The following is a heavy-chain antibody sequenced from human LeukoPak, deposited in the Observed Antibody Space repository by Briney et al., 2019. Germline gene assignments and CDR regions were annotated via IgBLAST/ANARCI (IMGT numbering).Heavy chain of an antibody. V-gene: IGHV1-18*01. CDR3: ARDWSGRDYYGSGGGDY. CDR1: GYTFTSYG. Sequence: GASVKVSCKASGYTFTSYGISWVRQAPGQGLEWMGWISAYNGNTNYAQKLQGRVTITADKSTSTAYMELSSLRSEDTAVYYCARDWSGRDYYGSGGGDYWGQGTLVTVSS. D-gene: IGHD3-10*01. J-gene: IGHJ4*02. CDR2: ISAYNGNT.